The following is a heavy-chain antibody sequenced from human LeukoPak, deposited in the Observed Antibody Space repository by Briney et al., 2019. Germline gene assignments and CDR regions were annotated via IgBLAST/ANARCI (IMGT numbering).Heavy chain of an antibody. Sequence: VASVKVSCKASGVIFSINWVRQAHGQGLEWMGRIIPRLDTTNYAQKFQGRVTITRDTSASTAYMELSSLRSEDTAMYYCAREGYGDYPYYWGQGTLVTVSS. CDR2: IIPRLDTT. D-gene: IGHD4-17*01. CDR1: GVIFS. J-gene: IGHJ4*02. CDR3: AREGYGDYPYY. V-gene: IGHV1-69*08.